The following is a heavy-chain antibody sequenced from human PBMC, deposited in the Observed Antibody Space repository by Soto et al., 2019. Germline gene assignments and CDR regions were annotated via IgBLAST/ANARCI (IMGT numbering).Heavy chain of an antibody. Sequence: QVQLVESGGGLVKPGGSLRLSCAASGFTFSNYYMTWIRQAPGKGLECLSYISSREVTVYYADSVKGRFTISRDNTKNSLYLQMTTLRDEDTAVYYCARVSASGWHVNGRDYFDSWGQGTLLTVSS. CDR2: ISSREVTV. CDR1: GFTFSNYY. V-gene: IGHV3-11*01. D-gene: IGHD6-19*01. CDR3: ARVSASGWHVNGRDYFDS. J-gene: IGHJ4*02.